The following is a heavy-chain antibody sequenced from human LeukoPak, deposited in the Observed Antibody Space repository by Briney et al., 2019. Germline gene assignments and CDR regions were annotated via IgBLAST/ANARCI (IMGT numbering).Heavy chain of an antibody. CDR2: IKQDGREK. D-gene: IGHD3-3*01. CDR1: GFTFSSYR. CDR3: ARVMGNDFWSGYYNFDY. Sequence: GGSLRLSCAASGFTFSSYRMNWVSQAPGKGLEWVANIKQDGREKYYVDSVKGRFTISRDNDKNSLYLQMNSLRAEDTAAYYCARVMGNDFWSGYYNFDYWGQGTLVTVSS. V-gene: IGHV3-7*01. J-gene: IGHJ4*02.